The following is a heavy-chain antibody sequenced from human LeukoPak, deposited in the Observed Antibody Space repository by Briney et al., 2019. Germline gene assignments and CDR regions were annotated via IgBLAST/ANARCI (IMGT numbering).Heavy chain of an antibody. CDR2: IKPDGTEK. CDR1: GFSFSNYW. V-gene: IGHV3-7*01. CDR3: ARTPLTQLEPDYFDS. Sequence: GGSLRLSCAASGFSFSNYWMTWVRQAPGKGLQWVANIKPDGTEKNYVDSVKGRFTISRDNAKNSVYLQLNSLRVDDTALCYCARTPLTQLEPDYFDSWGQGTLVSVS. D-gene: IGHD1-1*01. J-gene: IGHJ4*02.